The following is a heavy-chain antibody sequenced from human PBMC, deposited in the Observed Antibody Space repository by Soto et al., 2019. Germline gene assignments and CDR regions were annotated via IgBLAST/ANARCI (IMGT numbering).Heavy chain of an antibody. D-gene: IGHD1-26*01. CDR1: GYTFTSYG. CDR3: ARGCGSYSGYYYYGMDV. Sequence: ASVKVSCKASGYTFTSYGISWVRQAPGQGLEWMGWISAYNGNTNYAQKLQGRVTMTTDTSTSTAYMELRSLRSDDTAVYYCARGCGSYSGYYYYGMDVRGQGTTVTGSS. V-gene: IGHV1-18*01. CDR2: ISAYNGNT. J-gene: IGHJ6*02.